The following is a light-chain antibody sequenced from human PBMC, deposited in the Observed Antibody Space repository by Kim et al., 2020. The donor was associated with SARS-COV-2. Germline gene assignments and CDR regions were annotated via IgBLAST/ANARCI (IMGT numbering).Light chain of an antibody. V-gene: IGKV3-20*01. J-gene: IGKJ2*01. CDR1: QSVSSSY. CDR3: QQFGNSPFS. CDR2: GAS. Sequence: DIVLTQSPGTLSLSPGERATLSCRASQSVSSSYLAWYQHKPGQAPRLLIYGASSSATGVPDRFSGSGSGTDFTLTISRLEPEDFAVYYCQQFGNSPFSFGQGTKLEI.